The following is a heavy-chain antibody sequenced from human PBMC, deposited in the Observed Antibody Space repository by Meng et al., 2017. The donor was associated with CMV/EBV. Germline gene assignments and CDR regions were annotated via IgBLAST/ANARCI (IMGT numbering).Heavy chain of an antibody. CDR2: ISSSSSYI. V-gene: IGHV3-21*01. CDR1: GFTSSSYS. Sequence: GESLKISCASSGFTSSSYSMNWVRQAPGKGLEWVSSISSSSSYIYYADSVKGRFTISRDNAKNSLYLQMNSLRAEDTAVYYCARTGGMDVWGQGTTVTVSS. J-gene: IGHJ6*02. CDR3: ARTGGMDV.